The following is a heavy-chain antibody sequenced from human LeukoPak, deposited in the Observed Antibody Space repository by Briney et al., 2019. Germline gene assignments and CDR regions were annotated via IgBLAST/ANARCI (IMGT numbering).Heavy chain of an antibody. D-gene: IGHD2-2*01. Sequence: SETLSLTCTVSGGSISSGGYYWSWLRQHPGKGLEWIVYIYYSGSTYYNPSLKSRVTISVDTSKNQFSLKLSSVTAADTAVYYCATGFPGYCSSTSCYGPWGQGTLVTVSS. CDR3: ATGFPGYCSSTSCYGP. V-gene: IGHV4-31*03. J-gene: IGHJ5*02. CDR1: GGSISSGGYY. CDR2: IYYSGST.